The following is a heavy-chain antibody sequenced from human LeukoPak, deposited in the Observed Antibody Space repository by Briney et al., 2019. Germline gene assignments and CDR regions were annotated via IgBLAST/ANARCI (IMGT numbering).Heavy chain of an antibody. Sequence: PGGSLRLSCAASGFTFRSYAMSWVRQAPGKGLEWVSAISDSGGSTYYADSVKGRFTISRDNSKNTLYLQMNGLRVEDTAIYYCAKYDFWSGFSFGGYGMDVWGQGTTVTVSS. CDR2: ISDSGGST. CDR3: AKYDFWSGFSFGGYGMDV. J-gene: IGHJ6*02. D-gene: IGHD3-3*01. V-gene: IGHV3-23*01. CDR1: GFTFRSYA.